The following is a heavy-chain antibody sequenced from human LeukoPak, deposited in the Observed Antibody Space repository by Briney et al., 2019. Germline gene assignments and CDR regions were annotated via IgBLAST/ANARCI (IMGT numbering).Heavy chain of an antibody. V-gene: IGHV3-20*04. CDR3: ARGEWDLRD. CDR2: INWNGGST. CDR1: GFIFADHG. D-gene: IGHD1-26*01. J-gene: IGHJ4*02. Sequence: GGSLRLSCAASGFIFADHGMTWVRQVPGKGLEWVSGINWNGGSTGYVDSVKGRFTISRDNAKNVLFLEMNNLRAEDTAFYYCARGEWDLRDWGQGTLVIVSS.